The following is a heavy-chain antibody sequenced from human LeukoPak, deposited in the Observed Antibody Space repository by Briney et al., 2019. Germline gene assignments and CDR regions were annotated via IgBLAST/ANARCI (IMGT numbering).Heavy chain of an antibody. J-gene: IGHJ4*02. CDR2: IKQDGSHK. Sequence: GGSLRLSCAASGFTFSTYWMYWVRQAPGKGLEWAANIKQDGSHKYYVDSVKGRFTISRDNAKNSLYSQMDSLRVEDTAVYYCVREEGYWGQGTLVTVSS. V-gene: IGHV3-7*01. CDR3: VREEGY. CDR1: GFTFSTYW.